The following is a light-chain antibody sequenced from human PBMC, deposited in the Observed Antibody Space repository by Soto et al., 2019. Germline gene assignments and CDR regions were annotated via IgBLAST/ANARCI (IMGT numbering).Light chain of an antibody. Sequence: EIVLTQSHGNLSLSQGGSDTLSRRAIQNVSNNYLAWYQKKPGQAHRLLIYGASTRATGIPVRFSGSVSGTEFTLTTRSLQSEDLAVYYCQQYNNWPPITVRKGPRREIK. J-gene: IGKJ5*01. CDR2: GAS. CDR1: QNVSNN. CDR3: QQYNNWPPIT. V-gene: IGKV3-15*01.